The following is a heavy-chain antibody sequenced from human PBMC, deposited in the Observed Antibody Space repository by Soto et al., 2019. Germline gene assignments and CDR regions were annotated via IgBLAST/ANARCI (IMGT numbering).Heavy chain of an antibody. CDR2: IYYSGST. CDR1: GGSISSYY. D-gene: IGHD1-26*01. Sequence: SETLSLTCTVSGGSISSYYWSWIRQPPGRGLEWIGYIYYSGSTNYNPSLKSRVTISVDTSKNQFSLKLSSVTAADTAVYYCARDRGGSYSPYFDYWGQGTLVIVSS. CDR3: ARDRGGSYSPYFDY. V-gene: IGHV4-59*01. J-gene: IGHJ4*02.